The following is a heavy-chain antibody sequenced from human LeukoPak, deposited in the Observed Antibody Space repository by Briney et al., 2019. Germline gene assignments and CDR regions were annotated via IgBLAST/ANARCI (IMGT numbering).Heavy chain of an antibody. V-gene: IGHV1-69*06. D-gene: IGHD3-16*01. J-gene: IGHJ6*03. CDR1: GYTFTGYY. CDR3: ARDKRGPRTFHYYYYMDV. CDR2: IIPIFGTA. Sequence: PGASVKVSCKASGYTFTGYYMHWVRQAPGQGLEWMGGIIPIFGTANYAQKFQGRVTITADKSTSTAYMELSSLRSEDTAVYYCARDKRGPRTFHYYYYMDVWGKGTTVTVSS.